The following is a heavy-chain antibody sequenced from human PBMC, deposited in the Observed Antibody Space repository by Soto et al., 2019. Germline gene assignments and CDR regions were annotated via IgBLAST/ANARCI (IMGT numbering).Heavy chain of an antibody. D-gene: IGHD4-17*01. J-gene: IGHJ4*02. CDR1: GGSFSGYY. Sequence: TLSLTCAVYGGSFSGYYWSWIRQPPGKGLEWIGEINHSGSTNYNPSLKSRVTISVDTSKNQFSLKLSSVTAADTAVYYCARFLYGDDNEVYYFDYWGQGTLVTVSS. V-gene: IGHV4-34*01. CDR2: INHSGST. CDR3: ARFLYGDDNEVYYFDY.